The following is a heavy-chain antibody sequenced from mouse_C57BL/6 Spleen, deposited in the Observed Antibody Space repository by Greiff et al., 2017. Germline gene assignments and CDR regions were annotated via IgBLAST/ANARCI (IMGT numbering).Heavy chain of an antibody. CDR1: GYTFTDYY. CDR3: ARAIYYYGSSPHYAMDY. V-gene: IGHV1-84*01. J-gene: IGHJ4*01. D-gene: IGHD1-1*01. Sequence: LVESGPELVKPGASVKISCKASGYTFTDYYINWVKQRPGQGLEWIGWIYPGSGNTKYNEKFKGKATLTVDTSSSTAYMQLSSLTSEDSAVYFCARAIYYYGSSPHYAMDYWGQGTSVTVSS. CDR2: IYPGSGNT.